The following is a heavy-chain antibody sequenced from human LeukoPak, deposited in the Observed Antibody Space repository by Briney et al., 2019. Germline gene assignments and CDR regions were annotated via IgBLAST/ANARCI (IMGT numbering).Heavy chain of an antibody. CDR3: ESHLQAYYYDSSGSLAY. CDR1: GGTFSSYA. D-gene: IGHD3-22*01. CDR2: IIPIFGIA. Sequence: SVKVSCKASGGTFSSYAISWVRQAPGQGLEWMGRIIPIFGIANYAQKFQGRVTITADKSTSTAYMELSSLRSEDTAVYYCESHLQAYYYDSSGSLAYWGQGTLVTVSS. J-gene: IGHJ4*02. V-gene: IGHV1-69*04.